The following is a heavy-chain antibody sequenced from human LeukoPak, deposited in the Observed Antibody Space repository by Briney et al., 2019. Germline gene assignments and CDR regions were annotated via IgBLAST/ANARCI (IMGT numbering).Heavy chain of an antibody. Sequence: PGGSLRLSCAASGFTFSSYSMNWVRQAPGKGLEWVSSISSSSSYIYYADSVKGRFTISRDNAKNSLYLEMNSLRAEDTAVYYCARDALVVITSNYYYYMDVWGKGTTVTVSS. J-gene: IGHJ6*03. D-gene: IGHD3-22*01. CDR3: ARDALVVITSNYYYYMDV. CDR2: ISSSSSYI. V-gene: IGHV3-21*01. CDR1: GFTFSSYS.